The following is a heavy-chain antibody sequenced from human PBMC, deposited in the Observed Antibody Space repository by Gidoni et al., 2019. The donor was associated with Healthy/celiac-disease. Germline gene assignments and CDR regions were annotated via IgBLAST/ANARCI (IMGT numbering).Heavy chain of an antibody. CDR3: ARVSVVRLGYCSSTSCYLGNWFDP. V-gene: IGHV4-30-2*01. Sequence: QLQLQESGSGLVKPSQTLSLTCAVSGGSISSGGYSWSWIRQPPGKGLEWIGYIYHSGSTYYNPSLKSRVTISVDSSKNQFSLKLSSVTAADTAVYYCARVSVVRLGYCSSTSCYLGNWFDPWGQGTLVTVSS. CDR1: GGSISSGGYS. J-gene: IGHJ5*02. D-gene: IGHD2-2*01. CDR2: IYHSGST.